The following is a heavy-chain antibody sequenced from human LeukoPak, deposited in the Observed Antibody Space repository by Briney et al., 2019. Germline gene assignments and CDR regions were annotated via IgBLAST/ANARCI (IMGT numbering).Heavy chain of an antibody. J-gene: IGHJ4*02. CDR1: GFTFSSYW. CDR2: INGDGRNI. V-gene: IGHV3-74*01. D-gene: IGHD3-9*01. CDR3: AKTRRGFISGWYFDY. Sequence: GGSLRLSCVASGFTFSSYWMHWVRQDPRKGLVWVSRINGDGRNINYADSVKGRFTISRDNSKNTLYLQMNSLRAEDTAVYYCAKTRRGFISGWYFDYWGQGTLVTVSS.